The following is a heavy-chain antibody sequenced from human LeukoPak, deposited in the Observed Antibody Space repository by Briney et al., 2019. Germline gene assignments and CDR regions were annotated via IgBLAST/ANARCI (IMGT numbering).Heavy chain of an antibody. CDR1: GDSISSRNW. V-gene: IGHV4-4*02. D-gene: IGHD3-3*01. Sequence: SGTLSLTCAVSGDSISSRNWWSWVRQPPGKGLEWIGEIYDSGTTNYNPSLKSRITISVDKSKNQFSLKLNSVTAADTAVYYCARLRFLEWLDPWGQGTLVTVSS. CDR3: ARLRFLEWLDP. CDR2: IYDSGTT. J-gene: IGHJ5*02.